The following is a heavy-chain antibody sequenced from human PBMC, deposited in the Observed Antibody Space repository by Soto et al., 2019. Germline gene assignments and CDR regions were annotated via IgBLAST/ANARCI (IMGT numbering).Heavy chain of an antibody. D-gene: IGHD5-12*01. J-gene: IGHJ4*02. CDR2: INHSGST. V-gene: IGHV4-34*01. CDR3: ARRRQRWLQSSGGYYFDY. CDR1: GGFFIGYY. Sequence: PSETLSVTCAVYGGFFIGYYWSWSRQPPWKGLEWIGEINHSGSTNYNPSLKSRVTISVDTSKNQFSLKLSSVTAADTAVYYCARRRQRWLQSSGGYYFDYWGQGTLVTVSS.